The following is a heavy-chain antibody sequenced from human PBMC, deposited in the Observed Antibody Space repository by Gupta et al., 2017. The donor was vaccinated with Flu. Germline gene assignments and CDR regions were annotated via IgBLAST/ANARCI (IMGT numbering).Heavy chain of an antibody. Sequence: EVPLVESGGGLVQPGGSLRLSCAASGFTLSSYDMSWVRQAPGRGLEWVSFISSSGITYYGDPVRGRFTISRDNAKNSLYLQMSGLRDGDTAVYYCARGHWGTWGQGTLVTVSS. D-gene: IGHD3-16*01. V-gene: IGHV3-48*03. J-gene: IGHJ5*02. CDR1: GFTLSSYD. CDR2: ISSSGIT. CDR3: ARGHWGT.